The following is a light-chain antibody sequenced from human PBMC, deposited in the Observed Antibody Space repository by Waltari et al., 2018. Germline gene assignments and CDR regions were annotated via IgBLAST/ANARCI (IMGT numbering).Light chain of an antibody. CDR3: QAWDSSTAYV. CDR2: QDT. Sequence: SYELNQPPSVSVSPGQTVSITCSGDNSGDKYVSWYQQKPGQSPVLVIFQDTQWPSRXXXXXXXXXSGNTXTXXXSGTQAMDEADXYXQAWDSSTAYVFGTGTKVTVL. V-gene: IGLV3-1*01. J-gene: IGLJ1*01. CDR1: NSGDKY.